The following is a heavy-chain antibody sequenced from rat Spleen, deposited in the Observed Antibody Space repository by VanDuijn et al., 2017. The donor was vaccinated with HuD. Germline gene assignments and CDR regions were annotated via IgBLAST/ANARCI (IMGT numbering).Heavy chain of an antibody. CDR3: ARDGTGIPYFDY. V-gene: IGHV2-41*01. D-gene: IGHD1-4*01. Sequence: QVQLKESGPGLVQPSQTLSLTCTVAGFSLTSYNVHWVRQPPGKGLEWMGVIWNTGGTRYNSALKSRLSISKDTSKSQVFLKMNSLQTEDTATYYCARDGTGIPYFDYWGQGVMVTVSS. CDR1: GFSLTSYN. J-gene: IGHJ2*01. CDR2: IWNTGGT.